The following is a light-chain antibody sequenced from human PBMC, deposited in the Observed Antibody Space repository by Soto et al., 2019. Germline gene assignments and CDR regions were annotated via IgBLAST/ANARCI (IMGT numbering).Light chain of an antibody. J-gene: IGLJ2*01. V-gene: IGLV4-69*01. CDR2: LNSDGSH. CDR1: SGHSNYA. Sequence: QLVLTQSPSASASLGASVKLTCTLSSGHSNYAIAWHQQQSEKGPRYLMKLNSDGSHSKGDGIPDRFSGSSSGAERYLTNASLQSDDEADYYSQTWGSGIVVFGGGTKLTVL. CDR3: QTWGSGIVV.